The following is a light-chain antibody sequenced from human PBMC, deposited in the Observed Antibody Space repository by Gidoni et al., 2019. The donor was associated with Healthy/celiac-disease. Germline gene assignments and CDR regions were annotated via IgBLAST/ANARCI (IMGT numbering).Light chain of an antibody. CDR2: DAS. CDR3: QQRSNWPPLT. J-gene: IGKJ4*01. CDR1: QSVSSY. Sequence: IVLTQSSATLSLSPGERATLSCRASQSVSSYLAWYQQKPGQAPRLRIYDASNRATGIPARFSGSGSGTDFTLTISSLEPEDFAVYYCQQRSNWPPLTFGGGTKVEIK. V-gene: IGKV3-11*01.